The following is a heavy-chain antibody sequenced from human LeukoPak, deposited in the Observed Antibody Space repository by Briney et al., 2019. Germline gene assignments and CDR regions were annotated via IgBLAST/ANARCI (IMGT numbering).Heavy chain of an antibody. Sequence: GGSLRLSCAASGFTFSSYAMSWVRQAPGKGLEWVSAISGSGVSTYYADSVKGRFTISRDSPKNTLYLQMNSLRAEDTAVYCCARAMVRGVAADYWGQGTLVTVSS. D-gene: IGHD3-10*01. CDR2: ISGSGVST. CDR1: GFTFSSYA. CDR3: ARAMVRGVAADY. V-gene: IGHV3-23*01. J-gene: IGHJ4*02.